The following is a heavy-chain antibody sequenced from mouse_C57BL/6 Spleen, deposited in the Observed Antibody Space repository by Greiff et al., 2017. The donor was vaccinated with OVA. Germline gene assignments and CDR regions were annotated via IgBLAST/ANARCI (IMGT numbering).Heavy chain of an antibody. CDR2: ISDGGSYT. Sequence: EVKVVESGGGLVKPGGSLKLSCAASGFTFSSYAMSWVRQTPEKRLEWVATISDGGSYTYYPDNVKGRFTISRDNAKNNLYLQMSHLKSEDTAMYYCARVIPPDGYYDAMDYWGQGTSVTVSS. CDR1: GFTFSSYA. D-gene: IGHD2-3*01. CDR3: ARVIPPDGYYDAMDY. J-gene: IGHJ4*01. V-gene: IGHV5-4*03.